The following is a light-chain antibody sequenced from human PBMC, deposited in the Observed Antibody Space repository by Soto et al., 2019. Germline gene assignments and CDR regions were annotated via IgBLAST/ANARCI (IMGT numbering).Light chain of an antibody. CDR3: CSNSGLHHYV. V-gene: IGLV2-8*01. CDR1: SSDVGGYNY. Sequence: QSVLTQPPSASGSPGQSVTISCTGTSSDVGGYNYVSWYQQHPGKAPKLLIYEVTKRPSGVPDRFSGSKSGNTTSLTVSGLQADYEAEYYSCSNSGLHHYVSVTVTNVT. J-gene: IGLJ1*01. CDR2: EVT.